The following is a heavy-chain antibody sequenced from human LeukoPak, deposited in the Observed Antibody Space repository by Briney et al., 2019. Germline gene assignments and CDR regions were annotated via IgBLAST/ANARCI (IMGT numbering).Heavy chain of an antibody. J-gene: IGHJ3*02. CDR1: GFTFDDYG. Sequence: GGSLRLSCEASGFTFDDYGMSWVRESTGKGLEWVSAITNWNGGSTGYADSVRGRFTISRDNAKNSLYLQMNSLRAEDTALYYCARCSRSSADCYSAFDIWGQGTMVTVSS. CDR3: ARCSRSSADCYSAFDI. D-gene: IGHD2-2*02. CDR2: ITNWNGGST. V-gene: IGHV3-20*04.